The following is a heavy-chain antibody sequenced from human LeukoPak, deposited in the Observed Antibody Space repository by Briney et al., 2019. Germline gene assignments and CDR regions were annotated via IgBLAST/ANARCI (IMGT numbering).Heavy chain of an antibody. J-gene: IGHJ4*02. CDR2: MSPNSGDT. D-gene: IGHD1-1*01. V-gene: IGHV1-8*01. CDR3: ASNPPNTGDFYY. CDR1: GYTFTNLD. Sequence: ASVKVSCKTSGYTFTNLDINWLRQAPGQGLEWMGWMSPNSGDTGYAQRFQGRVSMTRDTSISTAYMELSSLRSEDTAVYYCASNPPNTGDFYYWGLGSLVTVSS.